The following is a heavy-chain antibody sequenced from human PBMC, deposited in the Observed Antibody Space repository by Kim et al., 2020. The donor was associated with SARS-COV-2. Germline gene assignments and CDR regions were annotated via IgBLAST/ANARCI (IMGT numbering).Heavy chain of an antibody. CDR2: IYYSGST. CDR3: ARGSRLPAAITWFGESYYFDY. Sequence: SETLSLTCTVSGGSISSSSYYWGWIRQPPGKGLEWIGSIYYSGSTYYNPSLKSRVTISVDTSKNQFSLKLSSVTAADTAVYYCARGSRLPAAITWFGESYYFDYWGQGTLVTVSS. V-gene: IGHV4-39*07. CDR1: GGSISSSSYY. J-gene: IGHJ4*02. D-gene: IGHD2-2*02.